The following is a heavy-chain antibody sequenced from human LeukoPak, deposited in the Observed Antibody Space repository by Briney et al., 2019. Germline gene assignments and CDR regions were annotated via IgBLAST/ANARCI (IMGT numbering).Heavy chain of an antibody. V-gene: IGHV3-23*01. J-gene: IGHJ5*02. CDR3: AKGKMTAYLSWFDP. Sequence: GGSLRLSCAASGFTFSSYAMSWVRQAPGKGLEWISSIGGSGSSTYYAGSVKGRFTISRDNSKDTLYLQMNSLRAEDTAIYYCAKGKMTAYLSWFDPWGQGTLVTVSS. CDR2: IGGSGSST. CDR1: GFTFSSYA. D-gene: IGHD3-9*01.